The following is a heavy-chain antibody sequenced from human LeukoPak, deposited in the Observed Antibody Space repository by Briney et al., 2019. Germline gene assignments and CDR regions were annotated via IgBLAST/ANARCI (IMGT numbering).Heavy chain of an antibody. CDR3: ARAGGYGLIDY. D-gene: IGHD5-18*01. CDR1: GDSISSTSYY. V-gene: IGHV4-39*07. CDR2: ICYSGGT. J-gene: IGHJ4*02. Sequence: PSETLSLTCTVSGDSISSTSYYWDWIRQPPGKGLEWIGSICYSGGTYYNPSLKSRVTISVDTSKNQFSLQLSSVTAADTAVYYCARAGGYGLIDYWGQGTMVTVSS.